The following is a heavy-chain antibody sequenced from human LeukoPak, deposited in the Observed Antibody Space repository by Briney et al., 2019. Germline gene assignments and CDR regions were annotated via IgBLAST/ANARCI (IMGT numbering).Heavy chain of an antibody. CDR1: GFTFKSYG. V-gene: IGHV3-33*01. J-gene: IGHJ4*02. Sequence: GGSLRLSCVASGFTFKSYGMHWVRQAPGKGLEWVAIIWYDGSNKYYADFVKGRFTTSRDNSKNTLYLQMNSLRADDTAVYYCARVSGYSGTWYVDYWGQGTLVTVSS. D-gene: IGHD6-13*01. CDR3: ARVSGYSGTWYVDY. CDR2: IWYDGSNK.